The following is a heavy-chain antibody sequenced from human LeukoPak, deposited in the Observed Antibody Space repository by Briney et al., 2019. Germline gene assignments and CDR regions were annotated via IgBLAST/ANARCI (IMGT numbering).Heavy chain of an antibody. Sequence: SETLSLTCTVSGGSISSYYWSWIRQPPGKGLEWIGYIYYSGSTNYNPSLKSRVTISVDTSKNQFSLKLSSVTAADTAVYYCASPGVYSSGWPPRDYYYMDVWGKGTTVTVSS. J-gene: IGHJ6*03. V-gene: IGHV4-59*01. D-gene: IGHD6-19*01. CDR3: ASPGVYSSGWPPRDYYYMDV. CDR1: GGSISSYY. CDR2: IYYSGST.